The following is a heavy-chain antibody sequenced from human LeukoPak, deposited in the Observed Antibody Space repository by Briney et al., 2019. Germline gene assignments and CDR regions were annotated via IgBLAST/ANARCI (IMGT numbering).Heavy chain of an antibody. V-gene: IGHV1-2*02. CDR3: ARDRLAASSGSYLAYYMDV. CDR2: INPNSGGT. Sequence: GASVKVSCKASGYTFTGYYMHWVRQAPGQGLEWMGWINPNSGGTNYAQKFQGRVTMTRDTSLSTAYMELSRLRSDDTAVYYCARDRLAASSGSYLAYYMDVWGKGTTVTISS. J-gene: IGHJ6*03. D-gene: IGHD1-26*01. CDR1: GYTFTGYY.